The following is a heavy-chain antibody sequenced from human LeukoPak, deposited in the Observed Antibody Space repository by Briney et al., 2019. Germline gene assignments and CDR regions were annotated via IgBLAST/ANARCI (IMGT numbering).Heavy chain of an antibody. CDR2: ISYDGSNK. CDR1: GFTFSDYW. CDR3: ARGGGGNSGPFDY. D-gene: IGHD4-23*01. V-gene: IGHV3-30*03. Sequence: GGSLRLSCAASGFTFSDYWMHWVRQAPGKGLEWVAVISYDGSNKYYADSVKGRFTISRDNSKNTLYLQMNSLRAEDTAVYYCARGGGGNSGPFDYWGQGTLVTVSS. J-gene: IGHJ4*02.